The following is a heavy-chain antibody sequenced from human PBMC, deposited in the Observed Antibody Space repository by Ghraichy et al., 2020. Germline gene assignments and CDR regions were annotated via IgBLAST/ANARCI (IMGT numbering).Heavy chain of an antibody. CDR3: ARLRDYVNL. J-gene: IGHJ2*01. D-gene: IGHD4-17*01. CDR2: IYYSGST. V-gene: IGHV4-39*01. CDR1: GGSISSSSYY. Sequence: SETLSLTCTVSGGSISSSSYYWGWIRQPPGKGLEWIGSIYYSGSTYYNPSLKSRVTISVDTSKNQFSLKLSSVTAADTAVYYCARLRDYVNLWGRGTLVPVSS.